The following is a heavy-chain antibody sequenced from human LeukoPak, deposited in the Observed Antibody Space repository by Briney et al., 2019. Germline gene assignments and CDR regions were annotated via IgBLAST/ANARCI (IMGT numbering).Heavy chain of an antibody. CDR1: GGSISSGDYY. D-gene: IGHD3-22*01. Sequence: SETLSLTCTVSGGSISSGDYYWSWIRQPQGRGLEWFGYIYYNGATYYNPSLKSRVTISVDTSKNQFSLRLSSVTAAETAVYYCASTRGSGYSVYYFDNWGQGALVIVSS. CDR3: ASTRGSGYSVYYFDN. J-gene: IGHJ4*02. CDR2: IYYNGAT. V-gene: IGHV4-30-4*01.